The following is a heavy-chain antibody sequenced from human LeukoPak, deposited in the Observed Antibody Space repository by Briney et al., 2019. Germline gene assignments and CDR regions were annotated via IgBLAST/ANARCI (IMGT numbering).Heavy chain of an antibody. CDR2: ISYDGSNE. CDR3: AKERRAYCGGACHSGLDY. D-gene: IGHD2-21*02. J-gene: IGHJ4*02. CDR1: GFTFSIYG. V-gene: IGHV3-30*18. Sequence: GRSLRLSCAASGFTFSIYGMDWVRQAPGKGLEWVALISYDGSNEHYADPVKGRFTISRDNSNKTLYLQINSLRAEDTAVYYCAKERRAYCGGACHSGLDYWGQGTLVTVSS.